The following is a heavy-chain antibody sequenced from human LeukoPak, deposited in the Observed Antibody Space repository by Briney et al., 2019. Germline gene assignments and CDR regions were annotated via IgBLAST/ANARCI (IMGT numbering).Heavy chain of an antibody. CDR3: ARAGPYSSSWYLVYFQH. J-gene: IGHJ1*01. D-gene: IGHD6-13*01. V-gene: IGHV4-30-2*01. CDR2: IYHSGST. CDR1: GGSISSGGYS. Sequence: SETLSLTCAVSGGSISSGGYSWSWIRQPRGKGLEWIGYIYHSGSTYYNPSLKSRVTISVDRSKNQFSLKLSSVTAADTAVYYCARAGPYSSSWYLVYFQHWGQGTLVTVSS.